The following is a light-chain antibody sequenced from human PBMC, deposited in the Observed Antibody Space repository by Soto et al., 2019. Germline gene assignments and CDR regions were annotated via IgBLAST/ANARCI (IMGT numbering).Light chain of an antibody. J-gene: IGKJ1*01. CDR1: RGIGNA. CDR2: SAS. V-gene: IGKV1-27*01. Sequence: DIQMTQSPSSLSASVGDRVTITCRPSRGIGNALAWYQQKPGTVPKLLIHSASTLQSGVPSRFSGSGSGTDLTLSISSLQPEDVASYYCQKYDSAPTFGPGTKVDIK. CDR3: QKYDSAPT.